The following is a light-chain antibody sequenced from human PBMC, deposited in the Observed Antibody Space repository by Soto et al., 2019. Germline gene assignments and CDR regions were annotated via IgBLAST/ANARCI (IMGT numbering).Light chain of an antibody. CDR2: DAS. V-gene: IGKV3-15*01. Sequence: ILMTQSPATLSVSPGERATLSCRASQSVSNNLAWYQQKPRQTPRLLIYDASTRATGIPARFSGSGSGTEFTLPISGLQSVDVELYYGQPDYNCPPWTVGQGTKVEIK. CDR1: QSVSNN. CDR3: QPDYNCPPWT. J-gene: IGKJ1*01.